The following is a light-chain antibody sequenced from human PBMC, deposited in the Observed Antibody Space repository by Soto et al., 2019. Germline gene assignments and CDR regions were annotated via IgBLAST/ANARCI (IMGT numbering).Light chain of an antibody. J-gene: IGLJ1*01. CDR2: EVT. CDR3: SSYSGTNNYV. CDR1: SSDVGGYNF. V-gene: IGLV2-8*01. Sequence: QSAPTQPPSASGSPGQSVTISCTGTSSDVGGYNFVSWYQQHPGKAPKLIIYEVTKRPSGVPDRFSGSKSGNTASLTVSGLQAEDEADYYCSSYSGTNNYVFGTGTKLTVL.